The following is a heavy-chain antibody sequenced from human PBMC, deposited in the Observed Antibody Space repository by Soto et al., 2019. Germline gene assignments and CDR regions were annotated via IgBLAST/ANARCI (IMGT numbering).Heavy chain of an antibody. J-gene: IGHJ4*02. CDR2: IWYDGSNK. CDR1: GFTFSSYG. CDR3: ARELSGYSSGCLDY. Sequence: GGSLRLSCAASGFTFSSYGMHWVRQAPGKGLEWVAVIWYDGSNKYYADSVKGRFTISRDNSKNTLYLQMNSLRAEDTAVYYCARELSGYSSGCLDYWGQGTLVTVSS. V-gene: IGHV3-33*01. D-gene: IGHD6-19*01.